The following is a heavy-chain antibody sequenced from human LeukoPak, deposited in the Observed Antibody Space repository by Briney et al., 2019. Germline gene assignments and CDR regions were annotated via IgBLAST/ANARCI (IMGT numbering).Heavy chain of an antibody. CDR3: TRAITYFYGSVTYDWFDS. CDR1: GFSFSRYW. CDR2: IKSDGST. J-gene: IGHJ5*01. D-gene: IGHD3-10*01. V-gene: IGHV3-74*01. Sequence: GGSLRLSCVASGFSFSRYWMSWVRQTPGKGLMWVARIKSDGSTIYADSVQGRFTISRDNAKNMVYLQMNSLRADDTAIYYCTRAITYFYGSVTYDWFDSWGQGTRVTVSS.